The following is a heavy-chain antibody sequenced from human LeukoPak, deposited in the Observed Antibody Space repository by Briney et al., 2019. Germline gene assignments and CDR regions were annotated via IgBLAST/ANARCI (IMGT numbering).Heavy chain of an antibody. D-gene: IGHD6-13*01. CDR3: ARGSSSWYAWFDP. J-gene: IGHJ5*02. V-gene: IGHV3-21*01. CDR2: ISSSSSYI. CDR1: GFTFSSYA. Sequence: PGGSLRLSCAASGFTFSSYAMSWVRQAPGKGLEWVSSISSSSSYIYYADSVKGRFTISRDNAKNSLYLQMNSLRAEDTAVYYCARGSSSWYAWFDPWGQGTLVTVSS.